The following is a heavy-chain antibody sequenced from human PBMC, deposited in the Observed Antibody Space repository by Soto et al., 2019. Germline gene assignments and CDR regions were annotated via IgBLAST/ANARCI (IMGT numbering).Heavy chain of an antibody. CDR2: INPSGGST. CDR3: ARDSSSWGGMDV. Sequence: QVQLVQSGAEVKKPGASVKVSCKASGCTFTSYYMHWVRQAPGQGLEWMGIINPSGGSTSYAQKLQGRVTMTRDTSTSTVYMELSSLRSEDTAVYYCARDSSSWGGMDVWGQGTTVTVSS. CDR1: GCTFTSYY. J-gene: IGHJ6*02. V-gene: IGHV1-46*01. D-gene: IGHD6-6*01.